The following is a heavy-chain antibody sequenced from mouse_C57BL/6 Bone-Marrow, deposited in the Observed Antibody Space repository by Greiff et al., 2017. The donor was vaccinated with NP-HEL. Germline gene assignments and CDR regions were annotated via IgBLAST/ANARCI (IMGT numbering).Heavy chain of an antibody. V-gene: IGHV5-4*01. CDR3: ARDRGSRALYYAMDY. J-gene: IGHJ4*01. D-gene: IGHD1-1*01. Sequence: EVMLVESGGGLVKPGGSLKLSCAASGFTFSSYAMSWVRQTPEKRLEWVATISDGGSYTYYPDNVKGRFTISRDNAKNNLYLQMSHLKSEDTAMYYCARDRGSRALYYAMDYWGQGTSVTVSS. CDR2: ISDGGSYT. CDR1: GFTFSSYA.